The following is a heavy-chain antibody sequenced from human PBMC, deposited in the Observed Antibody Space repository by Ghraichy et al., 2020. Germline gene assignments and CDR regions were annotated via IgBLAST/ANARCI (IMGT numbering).Heavy chain of an antibody. J-gene: IGHJ4*02. CDR3: ARGFLPQEGYFDF. CDR2: IYYSGST. V-gene: IGHV4-31*03. Sequence: SETLSLTCTVSGGSISSGGYYWSWIRQHPGKGLEWIGYIYYSGSTYYNPSLKSRVTISVDTSKNQFSLKLSSVTAADTAVYFCARGFLPQEGYFDFWGQGTLVTVSS. CDR1: GGSISSGGYY. D-gene: IGHD3-16*01.